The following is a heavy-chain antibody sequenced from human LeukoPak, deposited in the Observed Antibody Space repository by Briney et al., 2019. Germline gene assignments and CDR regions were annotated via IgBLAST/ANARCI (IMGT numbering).Heavy chain of an antibody. V-gene: IGHV3-7*01. D-gene: IGHD2-2*01. CDR2: INQDGDEK. CDR3: ATGRSCATCYLPDY. J-gene: IGHJ4*02. Sequence: GGSLRLSCAASGFTFSSYWMSWVRQAPGKGLEWVANINQDGDEKNYVDSVKARFTISRDNAKNSLYLQMNSLRAEDTAVYHCATGRSCATCYLPDYWGQGALVTVSS. CDR1: GFTFSSYW.